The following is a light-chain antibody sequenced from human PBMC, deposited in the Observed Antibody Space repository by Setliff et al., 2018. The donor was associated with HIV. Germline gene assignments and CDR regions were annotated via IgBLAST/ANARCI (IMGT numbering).Light chain of an antibody. CDR3: NSYRSRSTYV. CDR1: TSDIGAFNF. V-gene: IGLV2-14*01. CDR2: EVN. Sequence: QSVLTQPASVPGPPGQSITISCTGTTSDIGAFNFVSWYQQHPGKAPKLIIYEVNYRPSGVSTRFSGSKSGNTASLTISGLQAEDEADYYCNSYRSRSTYVFGTGTKVTVL. J-gene: IGLJ1*01.